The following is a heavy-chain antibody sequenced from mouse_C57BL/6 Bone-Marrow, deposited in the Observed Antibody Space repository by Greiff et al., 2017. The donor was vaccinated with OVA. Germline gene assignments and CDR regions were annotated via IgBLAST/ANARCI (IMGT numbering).Heavy chain of an antibody. CDR2: IRNKANGYTT. D-gene: IGHD1-1*01. Sequence: EVQLVESGGGLVQPGGSLSLSCAASGFTFTDYYMSWVRQPPGKALEWLGFIRNKANGYTTEYSASVKGRFTISSDNSQSILYLQMNALKAEDSATYYCARYVPHYYGSSYRGYFDVWGTGTTVTVSS. J-gene: IGHJ1*03. CDR3: ARYVPHYYGSSYRGYFDV. CDR1: GFTFTDYY. V-gene: IGHV7-3*01.